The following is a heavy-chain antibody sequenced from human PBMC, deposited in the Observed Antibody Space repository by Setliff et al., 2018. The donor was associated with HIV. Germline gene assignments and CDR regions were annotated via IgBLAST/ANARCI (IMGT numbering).Heavy chain of an antibody. CDR3: AKTLPTLYPPHDYYFAMDV. CDR1: GFTFDDYG. D-gene: IGHD2-15*01. V-gene: IGHV3-20*04. CDR2: INWNGGST. J-gene: IGHJ6*02. Sequence: GSLRLSCAASGFTFDDYGMSWVRQAPGKGLEWVSGINWNGGSTGYADSVKGRFTISRDNAKNSLYLQMNSLRAEDTAVYYCAKTLPTLYPPHDYYFAMDVWGQGTTVTVSS.